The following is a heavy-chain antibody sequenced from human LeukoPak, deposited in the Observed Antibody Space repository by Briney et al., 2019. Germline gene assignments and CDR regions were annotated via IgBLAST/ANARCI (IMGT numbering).Heavy chain of an antibody. J-gene: IGHJ1*01. D-gene: IGHD6-19*01. CDR1: GGTFSSYA. V-gene: IGHV1-69*13. Sequence: SVKVSCKASGGTFSSYAISWVRQAPGQGLEWMGGIIPIFGTANYAQKFQGRVTITADESTSTAYMELSSLRSEDTAVYCCARTIRNSSGWYIYPGDVSSEYFQHWGQGTLVTVSS. CDR3: ARTIRNSSGWYIYPGDVSSEYFQH. CDR2: IIPIFGTA.